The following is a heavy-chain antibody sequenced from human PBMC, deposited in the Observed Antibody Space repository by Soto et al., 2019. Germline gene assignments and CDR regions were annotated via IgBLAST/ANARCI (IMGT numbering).Heavy chain of an antibody. J-gene: IGHJ4*02. CDR2: INAGNGNT. CDR3: ARGITLPTPLDY. V-gene: IGHV1-3*05. D-gene: IGHD1-20*01. Sequence: QVQLVQSGAEEKKPGASVKVSCKASGYTFTSYAMHWVRQAPGQRLEWMGWINAGNGNTKYSQKFQGRVTITRDTSASTAYMALSRLRSEDTAVYYCARGITLPTPLDYWGQGTLVTVS. CDR1: GYTFTSYA.